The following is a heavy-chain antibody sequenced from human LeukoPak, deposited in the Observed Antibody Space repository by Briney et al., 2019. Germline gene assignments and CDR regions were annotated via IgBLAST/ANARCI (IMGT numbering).Heavy chain of an antibody. CDR1: GYTFTSNY. CDR2: IYPRDGST. V-gene: IGHV1-46*01. J-gene: IGHJ4*02. Sequence: ASVKVSCKASGYTFTSNYIHWVRQAPGQGLEWMGMIYPRDGSTSYAQKFQGRVTATRDTSTSTVHMELSGLRSEDTAVYYCARDQEGFDYWGQGTLVTVSS. CDR3: ARDQEGFDY.